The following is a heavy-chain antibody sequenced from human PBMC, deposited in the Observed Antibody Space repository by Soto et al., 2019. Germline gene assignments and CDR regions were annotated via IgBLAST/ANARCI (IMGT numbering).Heavy chain of an antibody. V-gene: IGHV3-15*07. CDR1: GFSFRDAW. D-gene: IGHD3-10*01. CDR2: IKSRAAGGAI. J-gene: IGHJ3*01. Sequence: EVQMVESGGGLVKPAGSLRLSCAVSGFSFRDAWMNWVRQAPGKGLEWVGRIKSRAAGGAIDYAAPVKGRFTISRDDSEDTRYLQINSLKTEHTAMYYCTTDGSFGGVVVAFHLWGQGTMLSVSS. CDR3: TTDGSFGGVVVAFHL.